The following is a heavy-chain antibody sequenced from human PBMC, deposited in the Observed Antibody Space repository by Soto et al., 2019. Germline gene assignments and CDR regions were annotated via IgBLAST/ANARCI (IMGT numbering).Heavy chain of an antibody. D-gene: IGHD3-9*01. J-gene: IGHJ4*02. CDR3: ARRRYADWAFDY. Sequence: ASVKVSCKASGYTFTSYDINWVRQATGQGLEWMGWMNPNSGNTGYAQKFQGRVTMTRNTSISTAYMELSSLRSEDTAVYYCARRRYADWAFDYWGQGTLVTVSS. CDR1: GYTFTSYD. CDR2: MNPNSGNT. V-gene: IGHV1-8*01.